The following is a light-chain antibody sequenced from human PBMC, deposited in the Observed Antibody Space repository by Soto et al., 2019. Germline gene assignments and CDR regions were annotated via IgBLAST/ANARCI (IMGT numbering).Light chain of an antibody. CDR2: KAS. CDR3: QQYNSYSPWT. V-gene: IGKV1-5*03. Sequence: DIQMTQSPSTLPASVGDRVTITCRANQSISTWLAWYQQKPGKAPNLLIYKASSLESGVPSRFSGSGSGTEFTLTISSLQPDDFATYYCQQYNSYSPWTFGQGTKGDIK. CDR1: QSISTW. J-gene: IGKJ1*01.